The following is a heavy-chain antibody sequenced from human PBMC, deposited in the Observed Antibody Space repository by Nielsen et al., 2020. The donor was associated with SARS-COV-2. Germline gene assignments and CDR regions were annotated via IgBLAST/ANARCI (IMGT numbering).Heavy chain of an antibody. V-gene: IGHV3-7*01. Sequence: GGSLRLSCAASGFTFSSLWMSWDRQVPGKGLEWVADIKPDGSEKFYVDSVKGRFTISRDNAKNSMSLQMNSLRVEDTAVYYCARDWSRAFDVWGQGTMVTVSS. CDR3: ARDWSRAFDV. CDR1: GFTFSSLW. J-gene: IGHJ3*01. CDR2: IKPDGSEK.